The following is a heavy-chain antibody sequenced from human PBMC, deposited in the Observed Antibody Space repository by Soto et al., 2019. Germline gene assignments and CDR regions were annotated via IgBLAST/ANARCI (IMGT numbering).Heavy chain of an antibody. D-gene: IGHD3-9*01. CDR2: INPSGGST. Sequence: ASVKVSCKASGYTFTSYYMHWVRQAPGQGHEWMGIINPSGGSTSYAQKFQGRVTMTRDTSTSTVYMELSSLRSEDTAVYYCARGTYAQLRYFDFVPEDYWGQGTLVTVSS. CDR3: ARGTYAQLRYFDFVPEDY. CDR1: GYTFTSYY. J-gene: IGHJ4*02. V-gene: IGHV1-46*03.